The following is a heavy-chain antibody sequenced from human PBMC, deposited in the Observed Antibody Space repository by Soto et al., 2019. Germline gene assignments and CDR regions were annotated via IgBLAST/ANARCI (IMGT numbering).Heavy chain of an antibody. D-gene: IGHD1-26*01. CDR1: GAYVSDFS. Sequence: QVQQLESGPGLVKPWDTLSLTCTVSGAYVSDFSWSWIRQPAGKGLEWIGRITVKGITQYTPSCRSLVNMSMDSSRNQFSLNFQSATAAETVHYYRAQESGENWTYEAHWGQGTLVTVSS. V-gene: IGHV4-4*07. CDR2: ITVKGIT. CDR3: AQESGENWTYEAH. J-gene: IGHJ1*01.